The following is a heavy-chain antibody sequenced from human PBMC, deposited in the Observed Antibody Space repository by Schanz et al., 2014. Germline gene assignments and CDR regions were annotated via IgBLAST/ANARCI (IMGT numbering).Heavy chain of an antibody. CDR2: IYSSGST. CDR3: VPMSIAAH. Sequence: QVQLVESGGGVVQPGRSLRLSCAASGFTFSKYGVHWVRQAPGKGLEWVSTIYSSGSTYYADSVRGRFTISRDNSMNTVYLQMNSLRAEDTAVYYCVPMSIAAHWGQGTLVTVSS. J-gene: IGHJ4*02. D-gene: IGHD6-6*01. CDR1: GFTFSKYG. V-gene: IGHV3-NL1*01.